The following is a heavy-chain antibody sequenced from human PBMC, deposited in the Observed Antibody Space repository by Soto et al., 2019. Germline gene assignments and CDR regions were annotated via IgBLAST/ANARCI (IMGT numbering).Heavy chain of an antibody. Sequence: PSETLSLTCPVPGGSISSYYWGWIRQPPGKGLEWIGYIYYSGSTNYNPSLKSRVTISVDTSKNQFSLKLSSVTAADTAVSYCAREPYSGSPFDYWGQGTLVTVSS. D-gene: IGHD1-26*01. V-gene: IGHV4-59*01. J-gene: IGHJ4*02. CDR3: AREPYSGSPFDY. CDR1: GGSISSYY. CDR2: IYYSGST.